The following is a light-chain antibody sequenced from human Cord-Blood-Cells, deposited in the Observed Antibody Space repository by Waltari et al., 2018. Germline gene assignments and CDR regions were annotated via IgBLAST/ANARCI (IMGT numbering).Light chain of an antibody. V-gene: IGLV2-14*01. CDR3: SSYTSSSTPWV. Sequence: QSALTQPASVSGSPGQSITIPCTGTSSDVGGYTYVSWYQQHPGKAPKLMIYDVSNRPSGVSNRFSGSKSGNTASLTISGLQAEDEADYYCSSYTSSSTPWVFGGGTKLTVL. CDR1: SSDVGGYTY. J-gene: IGLJ3*02. CDR2: DVS.